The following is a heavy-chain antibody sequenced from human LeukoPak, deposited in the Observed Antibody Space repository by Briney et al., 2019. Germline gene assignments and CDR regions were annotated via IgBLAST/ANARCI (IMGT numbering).Heavy chain of an antibody. CDR2: MFHSGTP. CDR1: GYSISSCYY. V-gene: IGHV4-38-2*02. Sequence: PSETLSLTCTVSGYSISSCYYWGWSQQPPGKGLEWMRSMFHSGTPHSTPSLKRRLTISVDTSKNQFSLILTSVTDADTAVYYCATSSGWSRYDSWGKGPLVTVSS. D-gene: IGHD6-19*01. CDR3: ATSSGWSRYDS. J-gene: IGHJ4*02.